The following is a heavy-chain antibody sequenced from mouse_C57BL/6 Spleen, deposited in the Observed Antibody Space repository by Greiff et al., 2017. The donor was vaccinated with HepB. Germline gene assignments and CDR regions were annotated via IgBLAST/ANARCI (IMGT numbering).Heavy chain of an antibody. D-gene: IGHD1-1*01. CDR1: GYTFTSYW. J-gene: IGHJ2*01. CDR2: IDPSDSYT. CDR3: ARYSHYYGSSSDY. V-gene: IGHV1-59*01. Sequence: VQLQQPGAELVRPGTSVKLSCKASGYTFTSYWMHWVKQRPGQGLEWIGVIDPSDSYTNYNQKFKGKATLTVDTSSSTAYMQLSSLTSEDSAVYYCARYSHYYGSSSDYWGQGTTLTVSS.